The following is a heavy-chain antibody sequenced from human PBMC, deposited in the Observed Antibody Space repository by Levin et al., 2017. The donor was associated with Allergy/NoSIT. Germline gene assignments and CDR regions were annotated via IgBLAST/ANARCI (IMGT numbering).Heavy chain of an antibody. D-gene: IGHD4-23*01. Sequence: TGGSLRLSCQASGYSFTSYWFGWVRQRPGKGLEWMGLIFPSDSDTRVSPSFQGQIIMSVDKSISTAYLQWSSLKASDSAMYYCARRDSDGSNSFDYWGQGTLVTVSS. V-gene: IGHV5-51*01. CDR3: ARRDSDGSNSFDY. CDR2: IFPSDSDT. CDR1: GYSFTSYW. J-gene: IGHJ4*02.